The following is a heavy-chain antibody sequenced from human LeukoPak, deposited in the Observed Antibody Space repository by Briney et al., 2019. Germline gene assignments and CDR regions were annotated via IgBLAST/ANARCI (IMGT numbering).Heavy chain of an antibody. J-gene: IGHJ4*02. D-gene: IGHD1-26*01. Sequence: PGGSLRLSCAASGFTFSSYAMHWVRQAPGKGLEWVAVISYDGSNKYYADSVKGRFTISRDNSKNTLYLQMNSLRAEDTAVYYCARSGSYYTDGGRFDYWGQGTLVTVSS. CDR1: GFTFSSYA. V-gene: IGHV3-30*04. CDR3: ARSGSYYTDGGRFDY. CDR2: ISYDGSNK.